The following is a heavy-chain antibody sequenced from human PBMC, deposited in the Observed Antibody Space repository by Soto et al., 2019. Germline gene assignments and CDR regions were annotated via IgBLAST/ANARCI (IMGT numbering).Heavy chain of an antibody. V-gene: IGHV3-23*01. D-gene: IGHD6-19*01. J-gene: IGHJ4*02. Sequence: GGSLRLSCAPSGFPFSSYALSLVRQPPGKGLERVSAISGSGGSTYYADSVKGRFTISRDNSKNTLYLQMNSLRAEDTAVYYCAKDHSSGLSYFDYWGQGTLVTVSS. CDR3: AKDHSSGLSYFDY. CDR1: GFPFSSYA. CDR2: ISGSGGST.